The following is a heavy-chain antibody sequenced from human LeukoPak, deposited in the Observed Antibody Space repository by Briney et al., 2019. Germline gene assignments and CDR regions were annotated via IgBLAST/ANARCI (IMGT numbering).Heavy chain of an antibody. J-gene: IGHJ5*02. CDR2: ISGSGGST. V-gene: IGHV3-23*01. Sequence: GGSLRLSCAASGLNFEDHGMSWVRQAPGKGLEWVSAISGSGGSTYYADSVKGRFTISRDNSKNTLYLQMNSLRAEDTAVYYCAKAYGYCSSTSCYTEGHWFDPWGQGTLVTVSS. CDR1: GLNFEDHG. CDR3: AKAYGYCSSTSCYTEGHWFDP. D-gene: IGHD2-2*01.